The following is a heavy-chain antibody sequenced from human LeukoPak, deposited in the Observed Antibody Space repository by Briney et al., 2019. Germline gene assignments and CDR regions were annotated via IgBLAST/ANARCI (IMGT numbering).Heavy chain of an antibody. J-gene: IGHJ5*02. V-gene: IGHV4-38-2*02. Sequence: SETLSLTCAVSGYSITSGYYWGWIRQPPGKGLERIGTIYHSESTYYNPSLKSRLTLSVDTSKNQFSLKLTSVTAADTAVYYCARDRPLLTGWSWFDPWGQGTLVTVSS. D-gene: IGHD6-19*01. CDR3: ARDRPLLTGWSWFDP. CDR1: GYSITSGYY. CDR2: IYHSEST.